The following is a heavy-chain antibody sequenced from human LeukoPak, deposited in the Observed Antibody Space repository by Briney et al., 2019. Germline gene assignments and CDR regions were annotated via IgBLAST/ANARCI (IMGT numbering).Heavy chain of an antibody. D-gene: IGHD1-26*01. CDR3: AKDMFREYSGSYYYYYGMDV. CDR2: INWSRGST. J-gene: IGHJ6*02. V-gene: IGHV3-9*01. Sequence: GRSLRLSCAASGFTFDDYAMHWVRQAPGKGLEWVSGINWSRGSTGYADSVKGRFTISRDNAKNSLYLQMNSLRAEDTALYYCAKDMFREYSGSYYYYYGMDVWGQGTTVTVSS. CDR1: GFTFDDYA.